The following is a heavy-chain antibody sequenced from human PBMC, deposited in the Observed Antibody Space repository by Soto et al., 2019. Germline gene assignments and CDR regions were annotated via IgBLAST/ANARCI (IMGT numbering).Heavy chain of an antibody. J-gene: IGHJ4*02. Sequence: QVTLKESGPVLVKPTETLTLTCTVSGFSLTNNRMGVSWIRQPPGKALEWLAHIFSNDEKSYSTSLKSRLTISKDTSKSQVVLTMTNMDPVDTVTYYCSRSSYNYDSSGFGYFFDYWGQGTLVTVSS. D-gene: IGHD3-22*01. CDR1: GFSLTNNRMG. CDR3: SRSSYNYDSSGFGYFFDY. CDR2: IFSNDEK. V-gene: IGHV2-26*01.